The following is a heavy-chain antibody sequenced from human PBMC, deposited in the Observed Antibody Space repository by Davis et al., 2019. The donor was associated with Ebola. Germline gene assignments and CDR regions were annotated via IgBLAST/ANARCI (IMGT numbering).Heavy chain of an antibody. V-gene: IGHV3-30-3*01. CDR2: ISYDGSNK. CDR3: AREGNAFDY. Sequence: GESLKISCVASGFTFSSYTMHWVRQAPGKGLEWVALISYDGSNKYYADSVKGRFTLSRDNSKNTLYLQMNSLRGEDTAVYYCAREGNAFDYWGQGTLVTVSS. J-gene: IGHJ4*02. CDR1: GFTFSSYT.